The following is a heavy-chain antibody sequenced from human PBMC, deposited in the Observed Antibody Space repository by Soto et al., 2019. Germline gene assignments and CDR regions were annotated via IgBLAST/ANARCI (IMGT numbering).Heavy chain of an antibody. CDR2: IFSSGST. D-gene: IGHD5-12*01. J-gene: IGHJ4*02. CDR1: RGSINTFY. V-gene: IGHV4-4*07. Sequence: SETLSLTXTPSRGSINTFYWSWVRQPAGKGLEWIGRIFSSGSTSFNPSLESRVAMSVDTSKNHFSLNLSSVTAADMAVYYCAREGSYSAYNFAHGIQLWSFDFWGQGALVTVSS. CDR3: AREGSYSAYNFAHGIQLWSFDF.